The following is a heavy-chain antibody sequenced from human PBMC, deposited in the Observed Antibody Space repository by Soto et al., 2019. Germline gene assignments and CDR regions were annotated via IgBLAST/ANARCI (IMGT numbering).Heavy chain of an antibody. Sequence: QVQLVQSGAEVKKPGSSVKVSCKASGGTFSSYAISWVRQAPGQGLEWMGGIIPIFGTANYAQKFQGRVTITADESTSTAYMELSSLRSEDTAVYYCARDPGSYYGSGSYPSPYGMDAWGQGTTVTVSS. CDR2: IIPIFGTA. CDR3: ARDPGSYYGSGSYPSPYGMDA. J-gene: IGHJ6*02. V-gene: IGHV1-69*01. D-gene: IGHD3-10*01. CDR1: GGTFSSYA.